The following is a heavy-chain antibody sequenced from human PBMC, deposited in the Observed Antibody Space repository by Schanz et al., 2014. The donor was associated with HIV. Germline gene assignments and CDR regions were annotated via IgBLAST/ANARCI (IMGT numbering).Heavy chain of an antibody. V-gene: IGHV1-69*01. D-gene: IGHD3-22*01. J-gene: IGHJ5*02. CDR3: AGSSEYSSGWSVL. Sequence: QVQLVQSGAEVKKPGSSVKVSCKASGGTLSNYGISWVRQAPGQGLEWMGGIIRIFGSANYAPKFQDKVTITADESTSTAYMELSSLTSDDTAVYFCAGSSEYSSGWSVLWGQGTLVTVSS. CDR2: IIRIFGSA. CDR1: GGTLSNYG.